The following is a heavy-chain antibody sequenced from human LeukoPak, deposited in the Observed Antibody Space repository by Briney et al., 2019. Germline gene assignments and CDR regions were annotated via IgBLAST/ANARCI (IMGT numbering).Heavy chain of an antibody. CDR2: ISSSSSTM. Sequence: PGGSLRLSCAASGFTFSSYSMNWVRQAPGKGLEWVSYISSSSSTMYYADSVKGRFTISRDNAKNSLYLQMNSLRAEDTAVYYCARDQGFFWSGYWTRWGQGTLVTVSS. V-gene: IGHV3-48*01. D-gene: IGHD3-3*01. J-gene: IGHJ4*02. CDR3: ARDQGFFWSGYWTR. CDR1: GFTFSSYS.